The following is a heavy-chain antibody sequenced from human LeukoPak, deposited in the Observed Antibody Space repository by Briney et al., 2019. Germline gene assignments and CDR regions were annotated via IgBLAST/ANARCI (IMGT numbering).Heavy chain of an antibody. D-gene: IGHD1-1*01. CDR2: IYYSGST. CDR1: GGSISSYY. Sequence: PSETLSLTCTVSGGSISSYYWSWLRQPPGKGLEWVGYIYYSGSTNYNPSLKSRVTISVDTSKNQFSLKLSSVTAADTAVYYCARHRGTTPFDYWGQGTLVTVSS. CDR3: ARHRGTTPFDY. J-gene: IGHJ4*02. V-gene: IGHV4-59*08.